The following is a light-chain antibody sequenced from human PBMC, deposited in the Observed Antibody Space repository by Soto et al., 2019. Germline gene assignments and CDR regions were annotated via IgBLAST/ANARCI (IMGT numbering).Light chain of an antibody. V-gene: IGLV1-40*01. CDR3: QSYDSSLSGYVV. Sequence: QSVLTQPPSVSGAPGQRVTISCTGSRSNIGAGYDVHWYQQLPGTAPKLLIYGNSNRPSWVPDRFSGSKSGTSASLAITGLQAEDEAEYYCQSYDSSLSGYVVFGGGTKLTVL. CDR2: GNS. J-gene: IGLJ2*01. CDR1: RSNIGAGYD.